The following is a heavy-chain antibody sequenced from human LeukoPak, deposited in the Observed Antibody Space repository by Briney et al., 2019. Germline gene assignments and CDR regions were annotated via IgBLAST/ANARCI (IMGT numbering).Heavy chain of an antibody. CDR3: AKDTRTYYYDSSGYGDAFDI. J-gene: IGHJ3*02. CDR1: GFTFSSYG. Sequence: GGSLRLSCAASGFTFSSYGMHWVRQAPGKGLEWVAFIRYDGSNKYYADSVKGRFTISRDNSKNTLYLQMNSLRAEDTAVYYCAKDTRTYYYDSSGYGDAFDIWGQGTMVTVSS. D-gene: IGHD3-22*01. V-gene: IGHV3-30*02. CDR2: IRYDGSNK.